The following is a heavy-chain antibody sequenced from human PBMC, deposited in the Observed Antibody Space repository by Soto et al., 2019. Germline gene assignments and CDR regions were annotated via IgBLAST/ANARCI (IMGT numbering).Heavy chain of an antibody. CDR2: IIPIFGTA. Sequence: SAKPTSKASGVGISCNAMRWVRQSPRQGLEWMGGIIPIFGTANYAQKFQGRVTITADESTSTAYMELSSLRSEDTAVYYCATQQWGVPGLDPSYYYYYGMDVWGQGTTVTVSS. J-gene: IGHJ6*02. V-gene: IGHV1-69*01. D-gene: IGHD3-10*01. CDR1: GVGISCNA. CDR3: ATQQWGVPGLDPSYYYYYGMDV.